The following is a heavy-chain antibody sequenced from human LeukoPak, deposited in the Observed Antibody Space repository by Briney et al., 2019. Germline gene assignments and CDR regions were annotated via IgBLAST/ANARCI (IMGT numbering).Heavy chain of an antibody. CDR3: AGAHCGGDCYSGRAFDI. CDR2: IFHSGDT. CDR1: GFTFDDYG. Sequence: GSLRLSCAASGFTFDDYGMSWVRQPPGKGLEWIGEIFHSGDTNYKPSLKSRVTISVDKSKNQFSLKLSSVTAADTAVYYCAGAHCGGDCYSGRAFDIWGQGTMVTVSS. V-gene: IGHV4-4*02. J-gene: IGHJ3*02. D-gene: IGHD2-21*02.